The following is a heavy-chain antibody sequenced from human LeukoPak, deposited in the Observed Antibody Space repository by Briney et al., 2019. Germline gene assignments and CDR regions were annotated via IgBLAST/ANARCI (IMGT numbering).Heavy chain of an antibody. V-gene: IGHV3-48*03. D-gene: IGHD3-3*01. CDR1: GFTFSSYE. Sequence: GGSLRLSCAASGFTFSSYEMNWVRQAPGKGLEWVSYISSSGSTIYYADSVKGRFTISRDNAKNSLYLQMNSLRAEDTAVYYCARGSRFGVVGRDAFDIWGQGTMVTVSS. CDR2: ISSSGSTI. CDR3: ARGSRFGVVGRDAFDI. J-gene: IGHJ3*02.